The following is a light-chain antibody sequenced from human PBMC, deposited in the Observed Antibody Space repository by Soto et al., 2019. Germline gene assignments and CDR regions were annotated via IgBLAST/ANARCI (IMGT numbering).Light chain of an antibody. CDR2: GAS. J-gene: IGKJ3*01. CDR3: QQYDGSPLT. CDR1: QSLSINS. Sequence: EIVLTQSPGTLSLSPGERATLSCRASQSLSINSLAWYQQQPGQSPRLLVYGASTRDTSSPDGLRGSGSGTNFSLPISSLEPEDFAMDYCQQYDGSPLTFGPGTKVDIK. V-gene: IGKV3-20*01.